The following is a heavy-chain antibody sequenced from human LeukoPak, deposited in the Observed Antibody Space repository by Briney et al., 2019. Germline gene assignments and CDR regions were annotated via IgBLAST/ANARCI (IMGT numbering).Heavy chain of an antibody. J-gene: IGHJ4*02. CDR3: ARDRRVTIFGAVTRYFDY. D-gene: IGHD3-3*01. CDR2: IYSGGST. Sequence: GGSLRLSCAASGFTVSSNYMSWVRQAPGKGLEWVSVIYSGGSTYNADSVKGRFTISRDNSKNTLYLQMNSLRAEDTAVYYCARDRRVTIFGAVTRYFDYWGQGTLVTVSS. V-gene: IGHV3-66*01. CDR1: GFTVSSNY.